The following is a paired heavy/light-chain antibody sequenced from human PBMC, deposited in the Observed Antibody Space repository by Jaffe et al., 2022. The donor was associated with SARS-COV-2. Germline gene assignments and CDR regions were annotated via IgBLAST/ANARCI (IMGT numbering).Light chain of an antibody. Sequence: EIALTQSPGTLSLSPGERATLSCRASQSVTRRFLAWYQQKPGQAPRLLIYAASSRVTGIADRFSGSGSGTDFTLTISRLEPEDFAVYYCQQYGSSPRSTFGQGTKLEI. CDR2: AAS. CDR1: QSVTRRF. V-gene: IGKV3-20*01. J-gene: IGKJ2*01. CDR3: QQYGSSPRST.
Heavy chain of an antibody. V-gene: IGHV3-23*01. Sequence: EVQLLESGGGLVQPGGSLRLSCAASGLTFSTYAMSWVRQAPGKGLEWVSAISGSGDSTYFAESVKGRFTISRDNSKSTFYLQMNSLRAEDTAVYYCASPGNVYFDASGVFDYWGQGTLVTVSS. CDR1: GLTFSTYA. CDR2: ISGSGDST. D-gene: IGHD3-22*01. CDR3: ASPGNVYFDASGVFDY. J-gene: IGHJ4*02.